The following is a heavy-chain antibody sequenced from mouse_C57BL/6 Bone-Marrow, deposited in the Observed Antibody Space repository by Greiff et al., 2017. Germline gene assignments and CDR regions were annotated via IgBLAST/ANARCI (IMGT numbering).Heavy chain of an antibody. Sequence: QVQLQQPGAELVMPGASVKLSCKASGYTFTSYWMHWVKQRPGQGLDWIGEIDPSDSYTNYNQKFKGKSTLTVAKSSSTAYMQLSSLTSEDSAVYYCALYPYDFDYWGQGTTLTVSS. V-gene: IGHV1-69*01. D-gene: IGHD2-1*01. CDR1: GYTFTSYW. CDR3: ALYPYDFDY. J-gene: IGHJ2*01. CDR2: IDPSDSYT.